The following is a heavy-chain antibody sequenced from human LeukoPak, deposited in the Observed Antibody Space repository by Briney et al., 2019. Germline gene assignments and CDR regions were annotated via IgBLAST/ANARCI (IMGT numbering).Heavy chain of an antibody. D-gene: IGHD4-17*01. CDR2: ISWNSGSI. J-gene: IGHJ4*02. CDR1: GFTFDDYA. CDR3: AKSKTVTTEFDH. V-gene: IGHV3-9*03. Sequence: PGGSLRLSCAASGFTFDDYAMHWVRQVPGRVLEWVSGISWNSGSIGYADSVKGRFTISRDNAKNSLYLQMNSLRAEDMAVYYCAKSKTVTTEFDHWGQGTLVTVSS.